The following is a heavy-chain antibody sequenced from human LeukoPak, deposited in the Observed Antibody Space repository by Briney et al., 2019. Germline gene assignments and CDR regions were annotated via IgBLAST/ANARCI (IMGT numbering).Heavy chain of an antibody. V-gene: IGHV3-9*01. CDR2: IIWNSGSI. CDR1: GFTFDDYA. J-gene: IGHJ4*02. D-gene: IGHD1-26*01. Sequence: GGSLRLSCAASGFTFDDYAMHWVRQAPGEGLEWVSGIIWNSGSIGYADCVKGRFTISRDNAKNSLYLQMNSLRAEDTALYYCAKGVGDYWGQGTLVTVSS. CDR3: AKGVGDY.